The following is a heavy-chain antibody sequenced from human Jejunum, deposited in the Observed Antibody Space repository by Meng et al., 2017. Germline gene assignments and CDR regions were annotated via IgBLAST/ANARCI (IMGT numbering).Heavy chain of an antibody. CDR1: GFSFTNAW. J-gene: IGHJ4*02. D-gene: IGHD6-13*01. V-gene: IGHV3-15*01. CDR2: IKTKFDGGTR. CDR3: TTIGSSWSHY. Sequence: DVQLVQSGGGLVKPGVSLRLYCAASGFSFTNAWMTWVRQAPGKGLEWVGRIKTKFDGGTRDYAAPVKGRFTISRDDSKNTLYLQMNSLKTEDTAVYYCTTIGSSWSHYWGQGTLVTVSS.